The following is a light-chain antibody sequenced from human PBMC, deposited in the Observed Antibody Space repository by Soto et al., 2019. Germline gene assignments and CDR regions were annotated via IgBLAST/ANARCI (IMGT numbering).Light chain of an antibody. J-gene: IGKJ1*01. CDR1: QSISSW. CDR2: DAS. Sequence: DIQLTQSPSSVSASVGDRVTITCRASQSISSWLAWYQQKPGKAPKLLIYDASVLESGVPSRFSGSGSGTEFTLTISSLQPDDFATYYCQQYHTYWTFGQGTKVDIK. V-gene: IGKV1-5*01. CDR3: QQYHTYWT.